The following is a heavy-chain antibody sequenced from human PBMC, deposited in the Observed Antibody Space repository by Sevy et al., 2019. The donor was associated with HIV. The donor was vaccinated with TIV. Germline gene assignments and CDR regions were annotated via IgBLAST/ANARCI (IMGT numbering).Heavy chain of an antibody. Sequence: GGSLILSCAASGFTFSSYGMTWVRQAPGQGLEWVSEISGSGDYTYYTDSVKGRFTISRDNSKNTVFLQMNSLRAEDTAVYYCAKTLNWYYDCWGQGTLVTVSS. J-gene: IGHJ4*02. D-gene: IGHD1-7*01. CDR2: ISGSGDYT. CDR3: AKTLNWYYDC. V-gene: IGHV3-23*01. CDR1: GFTFSSYG.